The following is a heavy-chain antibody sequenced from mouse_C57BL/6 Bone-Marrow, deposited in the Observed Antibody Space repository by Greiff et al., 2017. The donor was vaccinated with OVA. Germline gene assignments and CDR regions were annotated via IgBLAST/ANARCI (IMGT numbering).Heavy chain of an antibody. D-gene: IGHD1-1*02. V-gene: IGHV1-19*01. CDR2: INPYNGGP. CDR3: AINGPYYYAMDD. J-gene: IGHJ4*01. CDR1: GYTFTDYY. Sequence: VQLKQSGPVLVKPGASVKMSCKASGYTFTDYYMNWVKQSHGKSLEWIGVINPYNGGPSYNQKFKGKATLTVDKSSSTAYMELNSLTSEDSAFYYCAINGPYYYAMDDWGQGTSVTVSS.